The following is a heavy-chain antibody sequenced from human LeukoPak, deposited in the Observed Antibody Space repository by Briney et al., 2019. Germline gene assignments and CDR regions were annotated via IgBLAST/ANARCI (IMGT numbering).Heavy chain of an antibody. CDR2: IKQDGSEK. D-gene: IGHD2-2*01. CDR3: ARDQRYCSSSSCPWEPFDY. V-gene: IGHV3-7*05. J-gene: IGHJ4*02. CDR1: GFTFSSSW. Sequence: GGSLRLCCAASGFTFSSSWMSWVRQAPGQGVEWVANIKQDGSEKYYVDSVKGRFTISRDNAKNSLYLQMNSLRAEDTAVYYCARDQRYCSSSSCPWEPFDYWGQGTLVTVSS.